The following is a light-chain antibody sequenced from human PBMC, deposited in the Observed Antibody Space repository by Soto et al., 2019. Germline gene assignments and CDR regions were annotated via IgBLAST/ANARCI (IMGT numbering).Light chain of an antibody. V-gene: IGLV2-23*01. CDR1: SSDVGSYNR. CDR3: CSYAGSSTWV. J-gene: IGLJ3*02. Sequence: QSVLTQPASVSGSPGQSITISCTGTSSDVGSYNRVSWYQLHSGKAPKLMIYEGGKRQSGVSNRFSGSKSGNTASLTISGLQAEDEAYYFCCSYAGSSTWVFGWGTKVTVL. CDR2: EGG.